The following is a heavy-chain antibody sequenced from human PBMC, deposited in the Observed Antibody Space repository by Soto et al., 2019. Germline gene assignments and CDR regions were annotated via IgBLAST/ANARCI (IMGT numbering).Heavy chain of an antibody. CDR2: IYYSGST. CDR1: GGSISSYY. D-gene: IGHD1-26*01. V-gene: IGHV4-59*01. CDR3: ARDKGSDYYGMDV. Sequence: SETLSLTCTVSGGSISSYYWSWIRQPPGKGLEWIGYIYYSGSTNYNPTLKSRVTISVDTSKNQFSLKLSSVTAADTAVYYCARDKGSDYYGMDVWGQGTTVTVSS. J-gene: IGHJ6*02.